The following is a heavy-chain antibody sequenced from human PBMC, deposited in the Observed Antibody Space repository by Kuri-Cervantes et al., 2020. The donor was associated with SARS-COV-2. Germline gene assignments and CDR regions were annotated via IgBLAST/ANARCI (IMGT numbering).Heavy chain of an antibody. Sequence: GSLRLSCAVYGGSFSGYYWSWIRQPPGKGLEWIGEINHSGSTNYNPSLKSRVTISVDTSNKQFSLNLSSVTAADTAVYYCARRQDYYGSGTYYYYYYMDVWGKGTTVTVSS. CDR2: INHSGST. CDR3: ARRQDYYGSGTYYYYYYMDV. D-gene: IGHD3-10*01. V-gene: IGHV4-34*01. J-gene: IGHJ6*03. CDR1: GGSFSGYY.